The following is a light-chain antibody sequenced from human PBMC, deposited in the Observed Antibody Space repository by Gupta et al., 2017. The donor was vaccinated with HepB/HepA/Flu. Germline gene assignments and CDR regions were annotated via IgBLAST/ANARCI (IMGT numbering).Light chain of an antibody. CDR2: ENN. V-gene: IGLV1-51*02. CDR3: GIWDTSLNKFV. Sequence: QSVLTEPPSVSANPGQKVTISCSGNISEIENNYVSWYQQIPGTAPKLLIYENNKRMSRIPDRFSASKSATSATLGITGLQTGDEADYYCGIWDTSLNKFVFGAGTKVSVL. J-gene: IGLJ1*01. CDR1: ISEIENNY.